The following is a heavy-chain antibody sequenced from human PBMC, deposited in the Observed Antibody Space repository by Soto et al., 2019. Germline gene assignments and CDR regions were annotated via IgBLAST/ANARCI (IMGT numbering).Heavy chain of an antibody. Sequence: QITLKESGPTLVKPTQTLTLTCTFSGFSVSTSGVGVAWIRQPPGKALEWLALICWDGDERYSPFLQSRVTITKDTSKNQVVLTMTTMDPVDTATYYCAHKGCRGAGMDVWGQGTTVTVSS. CDR1: GFSVSTSGVG. CDR2: ICWDGDE. J-gene: IGHJ6*02. V-gene: IGHV2-5*02. CDR3: AHKGCRGAGMDV. D-gene: IGHD2-15*01.